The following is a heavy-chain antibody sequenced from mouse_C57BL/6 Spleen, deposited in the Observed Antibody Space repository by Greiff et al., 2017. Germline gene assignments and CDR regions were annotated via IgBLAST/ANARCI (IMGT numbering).Heavy chain of an antibody. CDR3: ARKRGGGTAWFAY. D-gene: IGHD1-1*02. CDR2: INPNNGGT. J-gene: IGHJ3*01. V-gene: IGHV1-22*01. CDR1: GYTFTDYN. Sequence: EVQLQQSGPELVKPGASVKMSCKASGYTFTDYNMHWVKQSHGKSLEWIGYINPNNGGTSYNQKFKGKATLTVNKSSSTAYMELRSLTSEDSEVYYCARKRGGGTAWFAYWGQGTLVTVSA.